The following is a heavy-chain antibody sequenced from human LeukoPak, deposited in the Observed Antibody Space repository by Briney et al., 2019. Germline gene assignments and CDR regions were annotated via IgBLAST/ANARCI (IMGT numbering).Heavy chain of an antibody. D-gene: IGHD5-18*01. V-gene: IGHV4-34*01. CDR3: AVSPGYSYGYIDP. CDR2: INHSGST. CDR1: GGSFSGYY. J-gene: IGHJ5*02. Sequence: PSETLSLTCAVYGGSFSGYYWSWIRQPPGKGLEWIGEINHSGSTNYNPSLKSRVTISVDTSKNQFSLKLSSVTAADTAVYYCAVSPGYSYGYIDPWGQGTLVTVSS.